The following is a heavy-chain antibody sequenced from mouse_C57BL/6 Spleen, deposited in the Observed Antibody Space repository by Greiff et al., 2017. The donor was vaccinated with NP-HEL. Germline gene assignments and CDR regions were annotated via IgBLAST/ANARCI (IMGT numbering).Heavy chain of an antibody. V-gene: IGHV5-16*01. Sequence: EVMLVESEGGLVQPGSSMKLSCTASGFTFSDYYMAWVRQVPEKGLEWVANINYDGSSTYYLDSLKSRFIISRDNAKNILYLQMSSLKSEDTATYYCATLYGSSLAYWGQGTLVTVSA. CDR1: GFTFSDYY. J-gene: IGHJ3*01. CDR3: ATLYGSSLAY. CDR2: INYDGSST. D-gene: IGHD1-1*01.